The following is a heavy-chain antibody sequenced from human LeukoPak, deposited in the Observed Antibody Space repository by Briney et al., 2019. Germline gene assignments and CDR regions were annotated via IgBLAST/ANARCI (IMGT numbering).Heavy chain of an antibody. CDR3: AKGYDSSGYTFDY. D-gene: IGHD3-22*01. V-gene: IGHV3-23*01. J-gene: IGHJ4*02. CDR2: ISGSGGST. CDR1: GFTFSSYA. Sequence: GSLRLPCAASGFTFSSYAMSWVRQAPGKGLEWVSGISGSGGSTYYADSVKGRFTISRDNSKNTLYLQMNSLRAEDTAVYYCAKGYDSSGYTFDYWGQGTLVTVSS.